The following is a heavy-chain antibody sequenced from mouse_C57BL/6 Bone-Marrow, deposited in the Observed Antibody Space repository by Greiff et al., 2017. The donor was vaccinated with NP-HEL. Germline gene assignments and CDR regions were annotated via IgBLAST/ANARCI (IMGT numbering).Heavy chain of an antibody. V-gene: IGHV1-55*01. Sequence: VQLQQPGAELVKPGASVKMSCKASGYTFTSYWITWVKQRPGQGLEWIGDIYPGSGSTNYNEKFKSKATLTVDTSSSTAYMQLSSLTSEDSEVYYCATYYSNYGLYYFDYWGQGTTLTVSS. D-gene: IGHD2-5*01. CDR2: IYPGSGST. J-gene: IGHJ2*01. CDR1: GYTFTSYW. CDR3: ATYYSNYGLYYFDY.